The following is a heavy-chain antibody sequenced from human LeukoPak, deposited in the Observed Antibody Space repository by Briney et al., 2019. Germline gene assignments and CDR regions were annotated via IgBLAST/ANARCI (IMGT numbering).Heavy chain of an antibody. CDR3: AKPSSLTIFGVDYNYFDP. CDR2: LRSDGSDK. D-gene: IGHD3-3*01. J-gene: IGHJ5*02. V-gene: IGHV3-30*02. CDR1: AFTFSSYG. Sequence: PGGSLRLSCAASAFTFSSYGMHWVRQAPGKGLEWVAFLRSDGSDKYYADFVKGRFTISRDNSKNTLYLQLNSLRPEDTAMYYCAKPSSLTIFGVDYNYFDPWGQGTLVTVSS.